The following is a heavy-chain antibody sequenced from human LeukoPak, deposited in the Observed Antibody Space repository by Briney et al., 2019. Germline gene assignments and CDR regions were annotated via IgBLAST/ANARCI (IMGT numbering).Heavy chain of an antibody. Sequence: GGSLRLSCAASGFTFSSYAMHWVRPAPGKGLEWVAVISYDGSNKYYADSVKGRFTISRDNSKNTLYLQMNSLRAEDTAVYYCARAEGVAVAGIPDYWGQGTLVTVSS. V-gene: IGHV3-30-3*01. J-gene: IGHJ4*02. D-gene: IGHD6-19*01. CDR1: GFTFSSYA. CDR2: ISYDGSNK. CDR3: ARAEGVAVAGIPDY.